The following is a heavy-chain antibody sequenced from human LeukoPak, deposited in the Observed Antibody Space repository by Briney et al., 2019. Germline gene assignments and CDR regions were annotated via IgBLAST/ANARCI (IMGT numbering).Heavy chain of an antibody. CDR1: GFTFSSYE. CDR3: ARDPPDY. J-gene: IGHJ4*02. CDR2: ILNSGTTT. Sequence: GSLRLSCAASGFTFSSYEVNWVRQAPGKGLEWVSYILNSGTTTYYADSVKGRFTISRDNAKNSLYLQMNSLRAEDTGVYYCARDPPDYWGQGILVTVSS. V-gene: IGHV3-48*03.